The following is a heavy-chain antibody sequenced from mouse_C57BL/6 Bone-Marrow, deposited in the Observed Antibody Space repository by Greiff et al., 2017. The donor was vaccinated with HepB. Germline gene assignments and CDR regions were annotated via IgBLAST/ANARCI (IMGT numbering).Heavy chain of an antibody. CDR2: ISSGGSYT. Sequence: DVMLVESGGDLVKPGGSLKLSCAASGFTFSSYGMSWVRQTPDKRLEWVATISSGGSYTYYPDSVKGRFTISRDNAKNTLYLQMSSLKSEDTAMYYCARHPWFAYWGQGTLVTVSA. CDR3: ARHPWFAY. V-gene: IGHV5-6*02. J-gene: IGHJ3*01. CDR1: GFTFSSYG.